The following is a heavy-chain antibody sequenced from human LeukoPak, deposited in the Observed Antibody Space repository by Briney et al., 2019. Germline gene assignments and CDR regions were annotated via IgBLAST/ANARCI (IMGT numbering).Heavy chain of an antibody. D-gene: IGHD3-9*01. V-gene: IGHV3-30*18. CDR2: ISYDGSNK. CDR3: VKSAGFDWLSPLDAFDI. CDR1: GFSFSNYG. Sequence: PGRSLRLSCAASGFSFSNYGIHWVRQAPGKGLEWVTVISYDGSNKYYADSVKGRFTISRDNSKNTLYLQMNSLRAEDTAVYYCVKSAGFDWLSPLDAFDIWGQGTMVTVSS. J-gene: IGHJ3*02.